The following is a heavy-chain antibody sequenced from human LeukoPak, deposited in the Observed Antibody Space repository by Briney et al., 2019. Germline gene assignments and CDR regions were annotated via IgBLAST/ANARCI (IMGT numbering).Heavy chain of an antibody. Sequence: ASVKVSCKASGYTFASYGISWVRQAPGQGLEWIGWISAYNGNTNYAQKFQDGVTLTTDTSATTVYMELTSLRSDDTAIYYCARDGTEDVRRSSQFYVKYNYNGMDVWGQGTTVTVSS. V-gene: IGHV1-18*01. CDR1: GYTFASYG. CDR3: ARDGTEDVRRSSQFYVKYNYNGMDV. J-gene: IGHJ6*02. D-gene: IGHD1-1*01. CDR2: ISAYNGNT.